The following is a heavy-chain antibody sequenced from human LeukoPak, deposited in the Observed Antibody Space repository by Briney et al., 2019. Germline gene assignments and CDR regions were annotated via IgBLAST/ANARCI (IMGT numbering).Heavy chain of an antibody. CDR1: GFTVSTNY. D-gene: IGHD6-19*01. CDR3: ASSSGWYLTFDY. Sequence: PGGSLRLSCAASGFTVSTNYMTLVRQAPGKGLEWVSVIYSGGSTYYADSVKGRFTISRDNSKNTLYLQMNSLRAEDTAVYYCASSSGWYLTFDYWGQGTLVTVSS. V-gene: IGHV3-53*01. CDR2: IYSGGST. J-gene: IGHJ4*02.